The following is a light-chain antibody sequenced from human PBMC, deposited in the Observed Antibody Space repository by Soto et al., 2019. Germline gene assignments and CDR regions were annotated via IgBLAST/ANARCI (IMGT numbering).Light chain of an antibody. CDR1: QDLTASY. V-gene: IGKV3-20*01. CDR2: GAS. CDR3: QQYNNLPYT. J-gene: IGKJ2*01. Sequence: EIVLTQSPGTLSLSPGERATLSCRSSQDLTASYLAWYQQKPGQAPRLLISGASNRATGISDRYSGTGSGTDFTLTISRLEPEDLAVYYCQQYNNLPYTFGQGTKLEIK.